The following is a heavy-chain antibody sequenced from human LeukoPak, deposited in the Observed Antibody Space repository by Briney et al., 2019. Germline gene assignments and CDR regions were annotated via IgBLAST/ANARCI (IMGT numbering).Heavy chain of an antibody. V-gene: IGHV1-24*01. CDR2: FDPEDGET. Sequence: ASVKVSCKVSGYTLTELSMHWVRQAPGKGLEWMGGFDPEDGETIYAQKFQGRVTMTEDTSTDTAYMELSSLRSEDTDVYYCTIGIAVAGHDYRVQGTLVTVSS. CDR3: TIGIAVAGHDY. J-gene: IGHJ4*02. CDR1: GYTLTELS. D-gene: IGHD6-19*01.